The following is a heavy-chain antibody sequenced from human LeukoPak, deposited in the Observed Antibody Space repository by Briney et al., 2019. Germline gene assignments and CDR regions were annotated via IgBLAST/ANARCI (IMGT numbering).Heavy chain of an antibody. CDR1: GFTFSSYW. J-gene: IGHJ4*02. Sequence: PGGSLRLSCAASGFTFSSYWMHWVRHVPGKGLLWVSHINSDGSSTSYADSVKGRFTISRDNAKNTLYLQMNSLRAEDTAVYFCARDKVYYGSGTYGYWGQGTLVTVSS. V-gene: IGHV3-74*01. CDR3: ARDKVYYGSGTYGY. CDR2: INSDGSST. D-gene: IGHD3-10*01.